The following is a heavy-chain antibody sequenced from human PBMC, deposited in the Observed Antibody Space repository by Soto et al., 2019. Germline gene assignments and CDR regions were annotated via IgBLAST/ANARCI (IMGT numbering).Heavy chain of an antibody. CDR3: ARHPSNDSGDYREGFDY. D-gene: IGHD4-17*01. J-gene: IGHJ4*02. CDR2: IYYSGST. CDR1: GGSISSYY. V-gene: IGHV4-59*08. Sequence: PAETLSLTCTVCGGSISSYYWSWIRQPPGKGLEWIGYIYYSGSTNYNPSLKSRVTISVDTSKNQSSLKLSSVTAADTAVYYCARHPSNDSGDYREGFDYWGQGTLVTVS.